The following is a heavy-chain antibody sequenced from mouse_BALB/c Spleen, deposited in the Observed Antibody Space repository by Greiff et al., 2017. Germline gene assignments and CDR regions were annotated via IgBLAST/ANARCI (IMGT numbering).Heavy chain of an antibody. J-gene: IGHJ2*01. Sequence: EVKLQESGGGLVQPGGSLKLSCAASGFTFSSYTMSWVRQTPEKRLEWVAYISNGGGSTYYPDTVKGRFTISRDNAKNTLYLQMSSLKSEDTAMYYCARHIGYTYFDYWGQGTTLTVSS. CDR3: ARHIGYTYFDY. D-gene: IGHD2-14*01. CDR1: GFTFSSYT. CDR2: ISNGGGST. V-gene: IGHV5-12-2*01.